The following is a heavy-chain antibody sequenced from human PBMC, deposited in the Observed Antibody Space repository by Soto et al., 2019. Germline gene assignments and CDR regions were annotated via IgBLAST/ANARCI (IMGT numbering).Heavy chain of an antibody. CDR3: ARGRVAAILPYYFDL. D-gene: IGHD1-26*01. V-gene: IGHV3-53*01. Sequence: VQLVESGGDMIQPGGSLRLSCAASGFSVSNNYLNWVRQAPGKGLEWVSVIYSGGSTYYAGSVKGRFSISRDDSKNTIYLQVNSLKAEDTAVYYCARGRVAAILPYYFDLWGQGTLVTVSS. J-gene: IGHJ4*02. CDR1: GFSVSNNY. CDR2: IYSGGST.